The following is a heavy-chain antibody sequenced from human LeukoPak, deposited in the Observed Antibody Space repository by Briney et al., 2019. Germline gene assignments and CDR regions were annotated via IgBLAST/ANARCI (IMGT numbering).Heavy chain of an antibody. V-gene: IGHV4-38-2*02. J-gene: IGHJ4*02. CDR2: FYHSGST. CDR3: ARDYYDSSGSHY. CDR1: GYSISSGYY. D-gene: IGHD3-22*01. Sequence: SETLSLTCTVSGYSISSGYYWGWIRQPPGKGLEWIGSFYHSGSTYYNPSLKSRVTISVDTSKNQFSLKLSSVTAADTAVYYCARDYYDSSGSHYWGQGTLVTVSS.